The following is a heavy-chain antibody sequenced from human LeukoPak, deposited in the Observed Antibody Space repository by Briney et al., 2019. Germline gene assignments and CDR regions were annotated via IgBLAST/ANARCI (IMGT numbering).Heavy chain of an antibody. V-gene: IGHV5-51*01. CDR1: PYYFINYW. Sequence: GASLKISCKDSPYYFINYWIGWVRQMPGKGLEWMGIIYPGDSDIRYNSSLHGLVTFSADKSFSPAYLQWNSLKASDTAIYYCARGINDEYFQSWGQGTLVTVSS. CDR3: ARGINDEYFQS. CDR2: IYPGDSDI. J-gene: IGHJ1*01. D-gene: IGHD2/OR15-2a*01.